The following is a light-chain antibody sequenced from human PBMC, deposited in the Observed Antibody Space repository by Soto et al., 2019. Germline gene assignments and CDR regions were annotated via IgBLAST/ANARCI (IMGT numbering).Light chain of an antibody. V-gene: IGLV2-14*01. CDR1: SSDVGAYNY. CDR3: TSYTRTRNLL. J-gene: IGLJ2*01. Sequence: QSALTQPASVSGSPGKSITISSTGTSSDVGAYNYVSWYQHHPGRAPKLIIFAVSHRPSGVSDRFSGSMSGNTASLTISGLQTEDEADYYGTSYTRTRNLLFGGGPKLTVL. CDR2: AVS.